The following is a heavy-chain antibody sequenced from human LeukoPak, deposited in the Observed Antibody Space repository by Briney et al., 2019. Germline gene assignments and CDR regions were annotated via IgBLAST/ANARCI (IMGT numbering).Heavy chain of an antibody. J-gene: IGHJ4*02. V-gene: IGHV1-8*01. CDR1: GYTFTSYD. CDR3: ATYGDSSGYYLARFDY. D-gene: IGHD3-22*01. Sequence: ASVKVSCKASGYTFTSYDIHWVRQATGQGLEWMGRMNPNRGDTDYAQKFQGRVTMTEDTSTDTAYMELSSLRSEDTAVYYCATYGDSSGYYLARFDYWGQGTLVTVSS. CDR2: MNPNRGDT.